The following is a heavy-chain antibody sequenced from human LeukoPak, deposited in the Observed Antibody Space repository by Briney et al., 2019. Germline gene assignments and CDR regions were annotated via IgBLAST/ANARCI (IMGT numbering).Heavy chain of an antibody. CDR2: ISYDGSNK. CDR1: GFTFSSYA. V-gene: IGHV3-30*04. CDR3: ARDARWRYDFWSGYYPRHYYYGMDV. Sequence: PGGSLRLSCAASGFTFSSYAMHWVRQAPGKGLEWVAVISYDGSNKYYADSVKGRFTISRDNSKNTLYLQMNSPRAEDTAVYYCARDARWRYDFWSGYYPRHYYYGMDVWGQGTTVTVSS. J-gene: IGHJ6*02. D-gene: IGHD3-3*01.